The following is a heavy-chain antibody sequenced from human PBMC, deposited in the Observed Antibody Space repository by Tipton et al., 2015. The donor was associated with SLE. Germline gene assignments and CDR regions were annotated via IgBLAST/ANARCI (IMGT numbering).Heavy chain of an antibody. J-gene: IGHJ4*02. Sequence: SLRLSCAASGFTFSSYAMSWVRQAPGKGLEWVSAISGRGDRTFYTDSVKGRFTISRDNSKNTLCLQMNSLRAEDTAVYYCATTSMSGSLVGDYWGQGTLVTVSS. V-gene: IGHV3-23*01. CDR2: ISGRGDRT. D-gene: IGHD3-3*01. CDR3: ATTSMSGSLVGDY. CDR1: GFTFSSYA.